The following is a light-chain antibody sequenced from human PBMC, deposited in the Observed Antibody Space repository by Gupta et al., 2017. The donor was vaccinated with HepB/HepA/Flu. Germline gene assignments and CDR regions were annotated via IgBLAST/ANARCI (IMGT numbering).Light chain of an antibody. V-gene: IGKV3-11*01. Sequence: EIVFTQAPATLSLSPGERATLSCRGSQSVSNYLAWYQQKPGQAPRLLIYDTSNTATGIPARFSGSGSGTDFTLTIRSLEPEDFAVYYCQQRIPFTFGQGTRLEIE. CDR2: DTS. CDR3: QQRIPFT. CDR1: QSVSNY. J-gene: IGKJ5*01.